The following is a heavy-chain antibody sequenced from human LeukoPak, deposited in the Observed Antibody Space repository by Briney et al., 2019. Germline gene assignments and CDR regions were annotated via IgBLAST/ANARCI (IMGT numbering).Heavy chain of an antibody. Sequence: GDSLKISWKGSGYSFTSYWIGWLRQMPGKGLEWMGIIFPGDADTRYSPSFQGQVTISADKSISTAYLQWSSLKASDTATYYCARIASDYYYYYYMDVWGKGTTVTVSS. V-gene: IGHV5-51*01. CDR2: IFPGDADT. D-gene: IGHD2-21*02. CDR1: GYSFTSYW. J-gene: IGHJ6*03. CDR3: ARIASDYYYYYYMDV.